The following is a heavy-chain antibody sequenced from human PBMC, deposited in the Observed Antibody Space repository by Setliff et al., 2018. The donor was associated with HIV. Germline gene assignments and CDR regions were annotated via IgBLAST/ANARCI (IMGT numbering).Heavy chain of an antibody. Sequence: GGSLRLSCAASGFTFSSYSMNWVRQAPGKGLEWVSSISSSSSYIYYADSVKGRFTISRDNAKNSLYLQRNSLRAEDTAVYYCAKSSNGNDLDDYWGQGTLVTVSS. CDR1: GFTFSSYS. V-gene: IGHV3-21*01. CDR2: ISSSSSYI. CDR3: AKSSNGNDLDDY. D-gene: IGHD1-20*01. J-gene: IGHJ4*02.